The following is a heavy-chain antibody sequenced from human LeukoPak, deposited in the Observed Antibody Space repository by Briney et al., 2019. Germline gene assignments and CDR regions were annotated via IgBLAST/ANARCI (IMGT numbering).Heavy chain of an antibody. CDR3: AKDPRGGYSGSWYFDY. Sequence: PGGSLRLSCSASGFTFSSYAMHWVRQAQGKGLEWVSAISGIGDSRYYADSVKGRFTISRDNSKNTLYLQMIRLTAEDTAVYYCAKDPRGGYSGSWYFDYWGKGTLVTVSS. J-gene: IGHJ4*02. D-gene: IGHD1-26*01. CDR1: GFTFSSYA. CDR2: ISGIGDSR. V-gene: IGHV3-23*01.